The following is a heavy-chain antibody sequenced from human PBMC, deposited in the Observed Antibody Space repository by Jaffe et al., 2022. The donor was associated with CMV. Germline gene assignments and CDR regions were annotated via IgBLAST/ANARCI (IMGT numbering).Heavy chain of an antibody. CDR2: IWYDGSNK. D-gene: IGHD1-26*01. CDR1: GFTFSSYG. Sequence: QVQLVESGGGVVQPGRSLRLSCAASGFTFSSYGMHWVRQAPGKGLEWVAVIWYDGSNKYYADSVKGRFTISRDNSKNTLYLQMNSLRAEDTAVYYCARERGATLYDAFDIWGQGTMVTVSS. CDR3: ARERGATLYDAFDI. V-gene: IGHV3-33*01. J-gene: IGHJ3*02.